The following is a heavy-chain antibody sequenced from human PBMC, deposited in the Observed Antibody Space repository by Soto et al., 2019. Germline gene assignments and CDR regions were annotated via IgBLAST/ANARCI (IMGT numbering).Heavy chain of an antibody. CDR3: ANYYIHVAAIWGYYFDY. Sequence: GGSLRLSCAPSGFTFSSYAMSWVRQGPGKGLEWVSAISGSGESTYYADSVKGRFTISRDNSKNTLYLQMNSLRVEDTAVYYCANYYIHVAAIWGYYFDYWGQGTLVTVSS. J-gene: IGHJ4*02. CDR1: GFTFSSYA. CDR2: ISGSGEST. V-gene: IGHV3-23*01. D-gene: IGHD2-2*02.